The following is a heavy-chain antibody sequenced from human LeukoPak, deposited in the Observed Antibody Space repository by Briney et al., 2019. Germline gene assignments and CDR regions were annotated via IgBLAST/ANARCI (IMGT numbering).Heavy chain of an antibody. CDR1: GFIFNTYV. CDR3: AKGGGSDPDSSDI. D-gene: IGHD2-15*01. CDR2: IRYDGSNK. J-gene: IGHJ3*02. Sequence: GGSLRLSCAASGFIFNTYVMHWVRQAPGKGLEWLAFIRYDGSNKNYADSVKGRFTISRDNTKNSLYLQMNSLRAEDTAVYYCAKGGGSDPDSSDIWGQGTMVTVSS. V-gene: IGHV3-30*02.